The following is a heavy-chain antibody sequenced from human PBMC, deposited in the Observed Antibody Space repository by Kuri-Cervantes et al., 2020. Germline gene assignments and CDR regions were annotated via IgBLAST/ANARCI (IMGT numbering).Heavy chain of an antibody. Sequence: SETLSLTCTVSGGSISSGSTYWSWFRQPAGKGLEWIGRIYTSGSTNYNPSLKSRVTISVDTSKNQFSLKLSSVTAADTAVYYCARGNGDITGTTRGMDVWGQGTTVTVSS. D-gene: IGHD1-7*01. J-gene: IGHJ6*02. CDR3: ARGNGDITGTTRGMDV. V-gene: IGHV4-61*02. CDR2: IYTSGST. CDR1: GGSISSGSTY.